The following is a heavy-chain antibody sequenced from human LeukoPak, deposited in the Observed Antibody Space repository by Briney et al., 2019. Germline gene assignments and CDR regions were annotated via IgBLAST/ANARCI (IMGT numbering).Heavy chain of an antibody. CDR2: ISGSGGST. CDR1: GFTFSDHY. CDR3: ATKTFGGVIVTPLGY. J-gene: IGHJ4*02. Sequence: GGSLRLSCAASGFTFSDHYMDWVRQAPGKGLEWVSAISGSGGSTYYADSVKGRFTISRDNSKNTLYLQMNSLRAEDTAVYYCATKTFGGVIVTPLGYWGQGTLVTVSS. D-gene: IGHD3-16*02. V-gene: IGHV3-23*01.